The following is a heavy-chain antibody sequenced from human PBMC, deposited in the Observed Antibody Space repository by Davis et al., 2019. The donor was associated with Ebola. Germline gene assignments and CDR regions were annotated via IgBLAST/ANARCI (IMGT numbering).Heavy chain of an antibody. Sequence: GESLKISCAASGFTFSSYWMHWVRQAPGKGLEWVSSISSSSTYIYYADSVKGRFTISRDNAKNSLYLQMNSLRAEDTAVYYCARAGSSSWYDYWGQGTLVTVSS. CDR2: ISSSSTYI. CDR1: GFTFSSYW. CDR3: ARAGSSSWYDY. V-gene: IGHV3-21*01. D-gene: IGHD6-13*01. J-gene: IGHJ4*02.